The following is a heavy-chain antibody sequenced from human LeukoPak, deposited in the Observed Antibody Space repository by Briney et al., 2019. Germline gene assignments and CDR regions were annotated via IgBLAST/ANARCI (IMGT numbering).Heavy chain of an antibody. V-gene: IGHV1-46*01. J-gene: IGHJ3*02. CDR3: ARDLFTRKTLGNWDSRAFHI. D-gene: IGHD1-14*01. CDR2: INPSGGST. Sequence: RASVKVSCKASGYTFTSYYMHWVRQAPGQGLEWMGTINPSGGSTSYAQKFQGRVTMTRDTSTSTAYMELRWLTSDDTAVYYCARDLFTRKTLGNWDSRAFHIWGQGTMVTVSS. CDR1: GYTFTSYY.